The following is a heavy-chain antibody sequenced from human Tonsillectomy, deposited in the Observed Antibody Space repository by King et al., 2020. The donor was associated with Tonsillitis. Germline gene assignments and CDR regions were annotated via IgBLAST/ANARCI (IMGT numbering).Heavy chain of an antibody. Sequence: VQLQQWGAGLLKPSETLSLTCAVYGGSFSGYYWSWIRQPPGKGLEWIGEINHSGSTNYNPSLKSRVTISVDTSKNQFSLKLSSVTAADTAVYYCACDNDSSGYSHTSWGQGTLVNVSS. V-gene: IGHV4-34*01. CDR1: GGSFSGYY. J-gene: IGHJ5*02. CDR3: ACDNDSSGYSHTS. D-gene: IGHD3-22*01. CDR2: INHSGST.